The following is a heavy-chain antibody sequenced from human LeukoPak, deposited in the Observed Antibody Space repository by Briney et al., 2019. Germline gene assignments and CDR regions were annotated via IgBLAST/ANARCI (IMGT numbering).Heavy chain of an antibody. Sequence: PGGSLRLSCAASGFTFSSYGMHWVRQAPGKGLEWVSAISGSGGSTYYADSVKGRFTISRDNSKNTLYLQMNSLRAEDTAVYYCAKGTMVQGVISVFDYWGQGTLVTVSS. J-gene: IGHJ4*02. CDR1: GFTFSSYG. CDR2: ISGSGGST. D-gene: IGHD3-10*01. V-gene: IGHV3-23*01. CDR3: AKGTMVQGVISVFDY.